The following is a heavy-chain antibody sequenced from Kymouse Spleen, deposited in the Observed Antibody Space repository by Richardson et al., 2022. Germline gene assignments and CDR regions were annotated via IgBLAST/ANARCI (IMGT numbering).Heavy chain of an antibody. CDR1: GGSVSSGSYY. CDR2: IYYSGST. V-gene: IGHV4-61*01. Sequence: QVQLQESGPGLVKPSETLSLTCTVSGGSVSSGSYYWSWIRQPPGKGLEWIGYIYYSGSTNYNPSLKSRVTISVDTSKNQFSLKLSSVTAADTAVYYCARGELELRGNYYGMDVWGQGTTVTVSS. D-gene: IGHD1-7*01. J-gene: IGHJ6*02. CDR3: ARGELELRGNYYGMDV.